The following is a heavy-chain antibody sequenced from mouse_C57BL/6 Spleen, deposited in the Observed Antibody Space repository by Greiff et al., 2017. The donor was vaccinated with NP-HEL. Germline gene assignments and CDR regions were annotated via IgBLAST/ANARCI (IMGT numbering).Heavy chain of an antibody. CDR1: GYTFTSYT. D-gene: IGHD3-1*01. V-gene: IGHV1-4*01. J-gene: IGHJ2*01. CDR3: AREGGYALYYFDY. CDR2: INPSSGYT. Sequence: QVHVKQSGAELARPGASVKMSCKASGYTFTSYTMHWVKQRPGQGLEWIGYINPSSGYTKYNQKFKDKATLTADKSSSTAYMQLSSLTSEDSAVYYCAREGGYALYYFDYWGQGTTLTVSS.